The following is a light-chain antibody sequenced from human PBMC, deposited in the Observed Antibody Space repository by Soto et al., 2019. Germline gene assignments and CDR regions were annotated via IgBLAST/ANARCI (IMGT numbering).Light chain of an antibody. CDR1: TSDFGFYNY. Sequence: QSALTQPASVSGSPGQSITISCTGTTSDFGFYNYVSWYQHHPGKAPKLLIYEVTNRHSGVSNRFSGSKSGNTASLTISGLQAEDEADYYCSSYTSSTDYVFGTGTKVTDL. V-gene: IGLV2-14*01. CDR3: SSYTSSTDYV. J-gene: IGLJ1*01. CDR2: EVT.